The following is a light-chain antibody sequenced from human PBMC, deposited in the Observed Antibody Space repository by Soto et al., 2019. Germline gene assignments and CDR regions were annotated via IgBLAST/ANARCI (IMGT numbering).Light chain of an antibody. V-gene: IGLV1-47*01. CDR1: SSNIGSNY. CDR2: RNN. Sequence: QSVLTQPPSASGTPGQRVTISCSGSSSNIGSNYVYWYQQLPGTAPKLLSYRNNQRPSGVPDRFSVSKSGTSASLAISGLRSEDEADYYCAAWDDSLSGVFGGGTKLTVL. CDR3: AAWDDSLSGV. J-gene: IGLJ2*01.